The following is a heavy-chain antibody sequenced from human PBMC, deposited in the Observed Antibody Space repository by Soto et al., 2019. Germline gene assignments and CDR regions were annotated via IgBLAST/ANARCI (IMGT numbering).Heavy chain of an antibody. D-gene: IGHD5-12*01. CDR3: ARVGDSGYDYQQDRNAFDI. Sequence: KASETLSLTCTVSGGSISSGGYYWSWIRQHPGKGLEWIGYIYYSGSTYYNPSLKSRVTISVDTSKNQFSLKLSSVTAADTAVYYCARVGDSGYDYQQDRNAFDIWGQGTMVTVSS. CDR1: GGSISSGGYY. V-gene: IGHV4-31*03. CDR2: IYYSGST. J-gene: IGHJ3*02.